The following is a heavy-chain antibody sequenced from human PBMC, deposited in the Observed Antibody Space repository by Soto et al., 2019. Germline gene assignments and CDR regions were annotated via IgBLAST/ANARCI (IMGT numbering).Heavy chain of an antibody. J-gene: IGHJ4*02. Sequence: PSETLSLTCAVYGGSFSGYYWSWIRQPPGKGLEWIGDINYSGSTNYNPSLKSRVTISVDTSKNQFSLKLSSVTAADTAVYYCARSANNAFDYWGQGTLVTVSS. CDR2: INYSGST. D-gene: IGHD2-8*01. V-gene: IGHV4-34*01. CDR1: GGSFSGYY. CDR3: ARSANNAFDY.